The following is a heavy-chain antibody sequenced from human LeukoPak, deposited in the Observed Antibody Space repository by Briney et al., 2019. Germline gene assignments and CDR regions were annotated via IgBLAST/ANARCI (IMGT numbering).Heavy chain of an antibody. V-gene: IGHV3-53*05. CDR2: IYSGGST. D-gene: IGHD5-12*01. CDR1: GFTVSSNY. CDR3: ASTYSGYGPTGYGMDV. J-gene: IGHJ6*02. Sequence: GGSLRLSCAASGFTVSSNYMSWVREAPGKGLEWVSVIYSGGSTYYADSVKGRFTISRDNSKNTLYLQMNSLRAEDTAVYYCASTYSGYGPTGYGMDVWGQGTTVTVSS.